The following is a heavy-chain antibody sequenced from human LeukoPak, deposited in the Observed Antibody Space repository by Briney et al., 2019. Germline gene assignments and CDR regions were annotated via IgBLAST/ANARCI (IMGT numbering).Heavy chain of an antibody. Sequence: PSETLSLTCTVSGGSISSGGYYWTWIRQHPGKGLEWIGYIYYSGSTYYNPSLKSRVTISVDTSKSQFSLRLSSVTAADTAVYYCALGYCGGGSCYAREYFQHWGQGTLVTVSS. CDR3: ALGYCGGGSCYAREYFQH. D-gene: IGHD2-15*01. V-gene: IGHV4-31*03. CDR2: IYYSGST. J-gene: IGHJ1*01. CDR1: GGSISSGGYY.